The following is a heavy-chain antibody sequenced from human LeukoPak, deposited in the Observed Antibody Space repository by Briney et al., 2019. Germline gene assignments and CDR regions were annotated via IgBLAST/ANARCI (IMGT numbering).Heavy chain of an antibody. D-gene: IGHD6-19*01. CDR1: GDSISNGDYD. Sequence: PSETLSLTCTVSGDSISNGDYDWTWIRQPPGKGLEWIGYIYHSDNTYYNPSLQSRVTISEATSKNQFSLKLKSVTPADTAVYYCARGRSEVGTHSSLNWFDPWGQGVLVTVSS. J-gene: IGHJ5*02. V-gene: IGHV4-30-4*01. CDR2: IYHSDNT. CDR3: ARGRSEVGTHSSLNWFDP.